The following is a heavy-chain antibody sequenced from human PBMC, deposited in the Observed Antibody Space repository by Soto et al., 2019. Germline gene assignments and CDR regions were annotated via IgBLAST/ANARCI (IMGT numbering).Heavy chain of an antibody. CDR2: ISYDGSNK. V-gene: IGHV3-30*18. D-gene: IGHD3-3*01. CDR3: AKNGDFWSWGMDV. Sequence: QPGGSLRLSCAASGFSFSDCGMHWVRQAPGKGLEWVAVISYDGSNKYYVDSVKGRFTISRDNSRNTLNLQMNSLRAEDTAVYYCAKNGDFWSWGMDVWGQGTTVTVSS. CDR1: GFSFSDCG. J-gene: IGHJ6*02.